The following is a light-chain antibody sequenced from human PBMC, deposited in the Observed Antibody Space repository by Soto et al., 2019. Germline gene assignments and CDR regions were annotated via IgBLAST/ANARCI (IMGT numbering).Light chain of an antibody. V-gene: IGLV1-44*01. CDR3: AVWDDSLNGGV. CDR1: SSNIGNNN. J-gene: IGLJ3*02. CDR2: TNN. Sequence: QSVVTQPPSASGTPGQRVTISCSGRSSNIGNNNVNWYRQLPGTAPKLLIYTNNQRPSGVPDRFSGSKSGTSASLAISGLQSDDEGDYYCAVWDDSLNGGVFGGGTKLTVL.